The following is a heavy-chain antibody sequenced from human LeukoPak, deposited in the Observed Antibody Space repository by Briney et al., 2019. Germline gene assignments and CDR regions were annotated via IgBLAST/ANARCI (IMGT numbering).Heavy chain of an antibody. J-gene: IGHJ6*02. V-gene: IGHV4-34*01. Sequence: SETLSLTCAVYGGSFSGYYWSWIRQPPGKGLEWFGEINHCGSTNYNPSLKSRVTISVDTSKNQFSLKLSSVTAADTAVYYCARSLSYGQLSYYGMDVWGQGTTVTVSS. CDR1: GGSFSGYY. CDR3: ARSLSYGQLSYYGMDV. CDR2: INHCGST. D-gene: IGHD3-10*01.